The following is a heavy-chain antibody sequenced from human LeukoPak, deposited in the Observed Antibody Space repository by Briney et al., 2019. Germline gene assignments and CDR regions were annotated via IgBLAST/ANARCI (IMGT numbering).Heavy chain of an antibody. CDR1: GFTFSSYA. J-gene: IGHJ4*02. V-gene: IGHV3-23*01. D-gene: IGHD3-3*01. Sequence: GGSLRLSCAASGFTFSSYAMSWVRQAPGKGLEWVSAISGSSGSTYYADSVKGRFTISRDNSKNTLYLQMNSLRAEDTAVYYCARDSSGQGLPFDYWGQGTLVTVSS. CDR3: ARDSSGQGLPFDY. CDR2: ISGSSGST.